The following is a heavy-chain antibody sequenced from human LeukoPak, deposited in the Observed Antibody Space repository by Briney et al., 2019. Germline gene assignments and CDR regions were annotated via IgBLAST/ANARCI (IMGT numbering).Heavy chain of an antibody. CDR3: ARTAAGKDFDF. D-gene: IGHD6-13*01. J-gene: IGHJ4*02. V-gene: IGHV4-31*03. CDR1: GGSLSSGGYY. CDR2: IFYSGTR. Sequence: PSETLSLTCTVSGGSLSSGGYYCSWTRQHPGKGLEWIGYIFYSGTRYYNPSLKSRVTISVDTSENQFSLKVNSVTAADTAVYYCARTAAGKDFDFWGQGTLVTVSS.